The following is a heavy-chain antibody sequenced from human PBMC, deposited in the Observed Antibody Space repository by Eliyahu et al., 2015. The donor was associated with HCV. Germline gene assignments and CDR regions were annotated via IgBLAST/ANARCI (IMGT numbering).Heavy chain of an antibody. CDR3: ARLLGGYHVILFDY. CDR1: GGXISSSSYY. D-gene: IGHD3-22*01. CDR2: NYYSGST. J-gene: IGHJ4*02. V-gene: IGHV4-39*01. Sequence: QLQLQESGPGLVKPSETLSLXCTVSGGXISSSSYYWGWIRQPPGKGLEWIGSNYYSGSTYYNPSLKSRVTISVDTSKNQFSLKLSSVTAADTAVYYCARLLGGYHVILFDYWGQGTLVTVSS.